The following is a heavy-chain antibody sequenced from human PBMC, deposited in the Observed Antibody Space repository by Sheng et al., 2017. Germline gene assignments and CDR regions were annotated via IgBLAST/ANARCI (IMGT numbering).Heavy chain of an antibody. V-gene: IGHV1-69*01. Sequence: QVQLVQSGAEVKKPWVLGEGLLQGFWRHLQQLCYQLGATGPLDKGLSGWEGIIPIFGTANYAQKFQGRVTITADESTSTAYMELSSLRSEDTAVYYCAGEVGYYYYGMDVWGQGTTVTVSS. CDR2: IIPIFGTA. CDR1: RHLQQLC. CDR3: AGEVGYYYYGMDV. J-gene: IGHJ6*02. D-gene: IGHD3-16*01.